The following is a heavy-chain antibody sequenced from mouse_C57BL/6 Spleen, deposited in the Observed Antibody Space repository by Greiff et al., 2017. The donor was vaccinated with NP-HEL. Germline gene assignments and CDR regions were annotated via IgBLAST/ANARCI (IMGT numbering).Heavy chain of an antibody. J-gene: IGHJ4*01. V-gene: IGHV5-17*01. CDR1: GFTFSDYG. Sequence: EVKLVESGGGLVKPGGSLKLSCAASGFTFSDYGMHWVRQAPEKGLEWVAYISSGSSTIYYADTVKGRFTISRDNAKNTLFLQMTSLRSEDTAMYYCALYYDYAMDYWGQGTSVTVSS. D-gene: IGHD2-4*01. CDR2: ISSGSSTI. CDR3: ALYYDYAMDY.